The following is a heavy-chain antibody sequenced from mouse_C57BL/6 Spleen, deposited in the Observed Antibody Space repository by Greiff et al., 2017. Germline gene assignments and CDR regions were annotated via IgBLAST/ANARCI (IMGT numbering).Heavy chain of an antibody. D-gene: IGHD1-1*01. CDR2: INYDGSST. J-gene: IGHJ2*01. V-gene: IGHV5-16*01. CDR1: GFTFSDYY. Sequence: EVMLVESEGGLVQPGSSMKLSCTASGFTFSDYYMAWVRQVPEKGLEWVANINYDGSSTYYLDSLKSRFIISRDNAKNILYLQMSSLKSEDTATYYCARSYRHYFDYWGQGTTLTVSS. CDR3: ARSYRHYFDY.